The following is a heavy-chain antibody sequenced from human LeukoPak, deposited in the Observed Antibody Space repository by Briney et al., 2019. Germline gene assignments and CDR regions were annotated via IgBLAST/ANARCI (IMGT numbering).Heavy chain of an antibody. CDR2: IYYSGST. Sequence: SETLSLTCTVSGGSISSYYWSWIRQPPGKGLEWIGSIYYSGSTYYKPSLKSRVTISVDTSKNQFSLKLSSVTAADTAVYYCAREYISGYSFDYWGQGTLVTVSS. J-gene: IGHJ4*02. V-gene: IGHV4-59*12. D-gene: IGHD3-22*01. CDR3: AREYISGYSFDY. CDR1: GGSISSYY.